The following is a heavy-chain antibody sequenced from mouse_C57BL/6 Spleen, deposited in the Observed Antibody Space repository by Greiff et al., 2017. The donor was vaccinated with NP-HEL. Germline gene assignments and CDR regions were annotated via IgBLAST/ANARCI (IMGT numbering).Heavy chain of an antibody. CDR2: IGPGSGST. J-gene: IGHJ4*01. CDR3: ASSYYDYDDYAMDY. V-gene: IGHV1-77*01. CDR1: GYTFTDYY. Sequence: QVQLQQSGAELVKPGASVKISCKASGYTFTDYYINWVKQRPGQGLEWIGKIGPGSGSTYYNEKFKGKATLTADKSSSTAYMQLSSLTSEDSAVYFCASSYYDYDDYAMDYWGQGTSVTVSS. D-gene: IGHD2-4*01.